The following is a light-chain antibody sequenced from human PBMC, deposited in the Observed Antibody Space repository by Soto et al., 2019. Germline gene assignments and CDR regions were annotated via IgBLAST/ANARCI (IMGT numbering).Light chain of an antibody. V-gene: IGKV1-39*01. Sequence: DIQLTQSPSSLSASVGDIVTITCRANQSITNFLNWYQEKNGKAPNLMIYAASNLQSGVPSRFSGSGSGTDYALTISGLQPDDFATYYCQQTYSTPRLTFGGGTKVDIK. CDR2: AAS. CDR3: QQTYSTPRLT. CDR1: QSITNF. J-gene: IGKJ4*01.